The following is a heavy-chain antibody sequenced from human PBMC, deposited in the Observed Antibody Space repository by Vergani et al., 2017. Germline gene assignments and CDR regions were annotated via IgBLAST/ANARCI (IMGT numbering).Heavy chain of an antibody. CDR2: ISGSGGST. V-gene: IGHV3-23*01. CDR3: AKVLHYYDSSGYHYVGGGDY. Sequence: EVQLLESGGGLVQPGGSLRLSCAASGFTFSSYAMSWVRQAPGKGLEWVSAISGSGGSTYYADSVKGRFTISRDNSKNTLYLQMNSLRAEDTAVYYCAKVLHYYDSSGYHYVGGGDYWGQGTLVTVSS. J-gene: IGHJ4*02. D-gene: IGHD3-22*01. CDR1: GFTFSSYA.